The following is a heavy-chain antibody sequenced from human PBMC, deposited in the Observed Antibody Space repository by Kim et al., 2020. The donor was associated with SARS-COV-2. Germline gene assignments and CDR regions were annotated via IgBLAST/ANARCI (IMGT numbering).Heavy chain of an antibody. CDR3: QWWYYGDFQD. Sequence: TDYAAPVRGRFTISRDDSKNILFLQMNSLKTEDTALYYCQWWYYGDFQDWGQGTLVTVSA. J-gene: IGHJ1*01. CDR2: T. D-gene: IGHD2-15*01. V-gene: IGHV3-15*01.